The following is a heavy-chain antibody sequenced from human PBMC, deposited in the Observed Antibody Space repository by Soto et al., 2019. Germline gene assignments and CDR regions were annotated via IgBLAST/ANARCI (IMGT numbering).Heavy chain of an antibody. J-gene: IGHJ4*02. CDR1: GFTFSSYA. V-gene: IGHV3-23*01. CDR3: EKDHRGGLAARDFDY. D-gene: IGHD6-6*01. CDR2: ISGSGSST. Sequence: GGSLRLSCAASGFTFSSYAMSWVRQAPGKGLEWVSGISGSGSSTYYADSVKGQFTISRDNSKNTLYLQMNSLRAEDTAVYYCEKDHRGGLAARDFDYWGQGTLVTVYS.